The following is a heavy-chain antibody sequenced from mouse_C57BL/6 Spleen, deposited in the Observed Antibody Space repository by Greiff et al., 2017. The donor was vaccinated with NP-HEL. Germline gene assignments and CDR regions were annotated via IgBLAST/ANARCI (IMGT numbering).Heavy chain of an antibody. V-gene: IGHV1-64*01. J-gene: IGHJ2*01. Sequence: QVQLKQPGAELVKPGASVKLSCKASGYTFTSYWMHWVKQRPGQGLEWIGMIHPNSGSTNYNEKFKSKATLTVDKSSSTAYMQLSSLTSEDSAVYYCAREGGSLYYFDYWGKGTTLTVAS. CDR1: GYTFTSYW. CDR3: AREGGSLYYFDY. D-gene: IGHD1-1*01. CDR2: IHPNSGST.